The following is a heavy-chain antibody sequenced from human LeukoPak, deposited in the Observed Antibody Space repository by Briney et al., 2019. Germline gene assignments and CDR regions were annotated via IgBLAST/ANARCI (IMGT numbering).Heavy chain of an antibody. Sequence: PGRSLRLSCAASGFTFSSYAMHWVRQAPGKGLEWVAVISYDGSNKYYADSVKGRFTIPRDNSKNTLYLQMNSLRAEDTAVYYCARGRGGWLLNSYYYYYMDVWGKGTTVTVSS. CDR1: GFTFSSYA. CDR3: ARGRGGWLLNSYYYYYMDV. CDR2: ISYDGSNK. V-gene: IGHV3-30*04. D-gene: IGHD3-22*01. J-gene: IGHJ6*03.